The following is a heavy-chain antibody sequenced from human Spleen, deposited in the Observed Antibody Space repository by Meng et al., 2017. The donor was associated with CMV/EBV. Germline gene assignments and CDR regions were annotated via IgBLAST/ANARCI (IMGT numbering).Heavy chain of an antibody. V-gene: IGHV1-2*02. CDR1: GYTFMNYY. Sequence: ASVKVSCKASGYTFMNYYIHWVRQAPGQGLEWMGWINANSGDTNYAQKFQGRVTMTRDTSISTAYMEMSRLRSDDTAVYYCAGSSSHCSRTTCYRLIGWGQGTLVTVSS. CDR2: INANSGDT. D-gene: IGHD2-2*01. CDR3: AGSSSHCSRTTCYRLIG. J-gene: IGHJ4*02.